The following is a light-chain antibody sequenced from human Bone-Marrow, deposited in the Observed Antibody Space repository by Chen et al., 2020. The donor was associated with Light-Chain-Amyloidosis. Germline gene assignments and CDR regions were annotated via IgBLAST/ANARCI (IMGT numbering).Light chain of an antibody. J-gene: IGLJ3*02. Sequence: QSVLTPPPSVSGAPGQRATISCSGSSSNIGAGYDVHWYQQLPGTAPKLLIYGNSKRPSGVPDRFSGSKSGTSASLAITGLQAEDEADYYCQSYDSSLSGSVFGGGTKLTVL. CDR2: GNS. CDR3: QSYDSSLSGSV. V-gene: IGLV1-40*01. CDR1: SSNIGAGYD.